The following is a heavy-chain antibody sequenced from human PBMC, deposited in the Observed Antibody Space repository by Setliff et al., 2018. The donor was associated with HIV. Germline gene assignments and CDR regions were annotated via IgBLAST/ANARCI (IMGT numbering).Heavy chain of an antibody. V-gene: IGHV4-39*07. Sequence: SETLSLTCTVSGGSIFTESSYWGWVRQPPGRGLEWIGNIYHSGSTYYNASLKSRVTISVDTSKNQFSLKLSSVTAADTAVYYCARHGDYWGQGTLVTVSS. CDR3: ARHGDY. J-gene: IGHJ4*02. CDR1: GGSIFTESSY. CDR2: IYHSGST.